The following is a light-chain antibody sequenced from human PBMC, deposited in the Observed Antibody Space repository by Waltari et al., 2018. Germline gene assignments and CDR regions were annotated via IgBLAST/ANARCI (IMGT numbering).Light chain of an antibody. CDR3: QQRSNWPPRVT. V-gene: IGKV3-11*01. J-gene: IGKJ3*01. CDR1: QSVSSY. CDR2: DAS. Sequence: EIVLTQSQATLSLSPGERATLSCMASQSVSSYLAWYQQKPGQAPRILIYDASKRATDIPARFSGSGSGTDFILTISSLEPEDFAVYYCQQRSNWPPRVTFGPGTKVDIK.